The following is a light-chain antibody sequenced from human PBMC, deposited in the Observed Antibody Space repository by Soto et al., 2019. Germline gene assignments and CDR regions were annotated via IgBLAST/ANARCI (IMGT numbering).Light chain of an antibody. CDR1: SSDVGDGDF. V-gene: IGLV2-14*01. J-gene: IGLJ3*02. CDR2: KVS. Sequence: QSALTQPASVSGSPRQSITISCTGTSSDVGDGDFVSWYQQRPGNAPKLMIYKVSNRPSGVSNRFSGSKSGYTAFLTSCGQQAEEEADYYCCSYARRYTWVFGGGTKLTVL. CDR3: CSYARRYTWV.